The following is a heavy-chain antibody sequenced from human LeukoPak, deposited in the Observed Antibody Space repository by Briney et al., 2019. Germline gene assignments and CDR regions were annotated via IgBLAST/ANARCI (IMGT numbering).Heavy chain of an antibody. J-gene: IGHJ4*02. V-gene: IGHV3-23*01. CDR1: GFTFSSYA. Sequence: HPGGSLRLSCAASGFTFSSYAMSWVRQAPGKGLEWVSGISGSDGSTYYADSVKGRFTISRDNSKNTLYLQMNSLRAEDTAVYYCARAGNTRFDYWGQGTLVTVSS. CDR3: ARAGNTRFDY. CDR2: ISGSDGST. D-gene: IGHD2/OR15-2a*01.